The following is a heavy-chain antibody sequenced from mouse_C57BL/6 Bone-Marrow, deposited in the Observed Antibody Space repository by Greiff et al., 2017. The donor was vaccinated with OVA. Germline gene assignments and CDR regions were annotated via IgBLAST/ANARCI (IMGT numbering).Heavy chain of an antibody. D-gene: IGHD1-1*01. Sequence: QVQLQQPGAELVKPGASVKMSCKASGYTFTSYWITWVKQRPGQGLEWIGDIYPGSGSTNYNEKSKSKATLTVDTSSSTAYMQLSSLTSEDSAVYYCARDYGSSYSYWYFDVWGTGTTVTVSS. CDR2: IYPGSGST. CDR1: GYTFTSYW. J-gene: IGHJ1*03. CDR3: ARDYGSSYSYWYFDV. V-gene: IGHV1-55*01.